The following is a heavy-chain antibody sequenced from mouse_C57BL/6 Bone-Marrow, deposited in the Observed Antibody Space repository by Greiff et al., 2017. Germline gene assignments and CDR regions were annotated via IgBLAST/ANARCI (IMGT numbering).Heavy chain of an antibody. Sequence: EVQLVESGGGLVQPKGSLKLSCAASGFSFNTYAMNWVRQAPGKGSEWVARIRSKSNNYATYYADSVKDRFTISRDDSESMLYLQMNNLKTEDTAMYYCVRQGGTTPVWYFDVWGTGTTVTVSS. V-gene: IGHV10-1*01. CDR1: GFSFNTYA. CDR2: IRSKSNNYAT. J-gene: IGHJ1*03. D-gene: IGHD1-1*01. CDR3: VRQGGTTPVWYFDV.